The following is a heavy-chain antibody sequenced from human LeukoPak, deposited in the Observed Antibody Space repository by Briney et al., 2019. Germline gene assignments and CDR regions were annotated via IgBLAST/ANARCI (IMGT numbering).Heavy chain of an antibody. CDR2: INPNSGGT. CDR1: GYTFTGYY. Sequence: ASVKVSCKASGYTFTGYYMHWVRQAPGQGLEWMGWINPNSGGTNYAQKFQGRVTMTRDTSISTAYMELSRLRSDDTAVYYCARVGLGTGLLWFGEPYFDYWGQGTLVTVSS. J-gene: IGHJ4*02. D-gene: IGHD3-10*01. CDR3: ARVGLGTGLLWFGEPYFDY. V-gene: IGHV1-2*02.